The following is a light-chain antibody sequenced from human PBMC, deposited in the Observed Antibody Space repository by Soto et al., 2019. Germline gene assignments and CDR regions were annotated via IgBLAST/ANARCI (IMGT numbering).Light chain of an antibody. CDR1: QSVSSN. CDR3: QQYKNWPPIT. J-gene: IGKJ5*01. V-gene: IGKV3-15*01. CDR2: GAS. Sequence: EIVMTQSPATLSVSPGERATLSCRASQSVSSNLAWYQQKPGQAPRLLIYGASTRATGIPARFSGSGSGTEIPLTISSLQSEDFAVYYCQQYKNWPPITFGQGTRLEIK.